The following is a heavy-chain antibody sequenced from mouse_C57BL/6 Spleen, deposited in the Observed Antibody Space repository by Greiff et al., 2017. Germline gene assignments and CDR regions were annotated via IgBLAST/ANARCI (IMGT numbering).Heavy chain of an antibody. V-gene: IGHV5-9-1*02. J-gene: IGHJ2*01. CDR1: GFTFSSYA. CDR3: TRGDSSGYVPHYFDY. D-gene: IGHD3-2*02. Sequence: EVKVEESGEGLVKPGGSLKLSCAASGFTFSSYAMSWVRQTPEKRLEWVAYISSGGDYIYYADTVKGRFTISRDNARNTLYLQMSSLKSEDTAMYYCTRGDSSGYVPHYFDYWGQGTTLTVSS. CDR2: ISSGGDYI.